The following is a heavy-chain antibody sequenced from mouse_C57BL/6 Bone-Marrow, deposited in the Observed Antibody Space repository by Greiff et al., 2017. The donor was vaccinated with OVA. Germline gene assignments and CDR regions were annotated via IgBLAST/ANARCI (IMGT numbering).Heavy chain of an antibody. CDR2: NDPSDSYT. CDR3: ARWDYGSSYWYFDV. Sequence: QVQLQQPGAELVMPGASVKLSCKASGYTFTSYWMHWVKQRPGQGLEWIGENDPSDSYTNYNQKFKGKSTLTVEKSSSTAYLQLSSLTSEDSAFYYCARWDYGSSYWYFDVWGTGTTVTVSS. D-gene: IGHD1-1*01. CDR1: GYTFTSYW. V-gene: IGHV1-69*01. J-gene: IGHJ1*03.